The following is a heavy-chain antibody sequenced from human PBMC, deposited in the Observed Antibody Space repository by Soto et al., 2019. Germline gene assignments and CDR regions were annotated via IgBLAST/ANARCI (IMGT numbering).Heavy chain of an antibody. CDR1: GFPFTGYW. Sequence: VPLVESGGGSVQPGGSLRPSCAASGFPFTGYWMHWVRQVPGKGPVWVARVDSAGSGTSYADSVKGRFTISRDNAKNTVSLQMDSLRVEDTAVYYCATVFEHWGQGIPVTVSS. J-gene: IGHJ4*02. CDR3: ATVFEH. V-gene: IGHV3-74*01. CDR2: VDSAGSGT.